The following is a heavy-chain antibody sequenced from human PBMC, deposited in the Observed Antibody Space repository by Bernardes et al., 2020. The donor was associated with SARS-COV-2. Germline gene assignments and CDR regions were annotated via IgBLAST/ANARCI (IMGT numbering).Heavy chain of an antibody. V-gene: IGHV4-31*03. J-gene: IGHJ4*02. CDR1: GGSISSGGYY. CDR2: IYYSGST. CDR3: ARAGAITIFGVVIIRAFDY. Sequence: SETLSLTCTVSGGSISSGGYYWSWIRQHPGKGLEWIGYIYYSGSTYYNPSLKSRVTISVDTSKNQFSLKLSSVTAADTAVYYCARAGAITIFGVVIIRAFDYWGQGTLVTVSS. D-gene: IGHD3-3*01.